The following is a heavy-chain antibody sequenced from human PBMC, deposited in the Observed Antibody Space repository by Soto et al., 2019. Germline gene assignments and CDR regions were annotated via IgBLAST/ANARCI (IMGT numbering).Heavy chain of an antibody. CDR1: GGTFSSYA. J-gene: IGHJ6*02. CDR2: IIPIFGTA. Sequence: QVQLVQSGAEVKKPGSSVKVSCKASGGTFSSYAISWVRQAPGQGLEWMGGIIPIFGTANYAQKFQGRVTITADKSTSTAYMELSSLRSEDTAVYYCARNSYSGYDSSFGYYYYGMDVWGQGTTVTVSS. V-gene: IGHV1-69*06. D-gene: IGHD5-12*01. CDR3: ARNSYSGYDSSFGYYYYGMDV.